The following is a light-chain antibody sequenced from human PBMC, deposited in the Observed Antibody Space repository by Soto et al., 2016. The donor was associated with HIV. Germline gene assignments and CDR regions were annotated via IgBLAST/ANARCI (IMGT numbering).Light chain of an antibody. V-gene: IGLV3-21*01. Sequence: SYELTQPPSVSVAPGKTARIPCGGNNIGSKSVHWYQQKPGQAPILVVYDDSDRPSGIPERFSGSNSGNTATLTISRVEAADEAVYYCQVWHSSTDYGKFDYGEFGGGTKLTVL. CDR2: DDS. J-gene: IGLJ2*01. CDR1: NIGSKS. CDR3: QVWHSSTDYGKFDYGE.